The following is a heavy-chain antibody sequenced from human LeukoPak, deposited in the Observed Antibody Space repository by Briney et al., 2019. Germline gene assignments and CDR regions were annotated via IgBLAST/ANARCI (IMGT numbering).Heavy chain of an antibody. CDR1: GDSVSSNSDA. J-gene: IGHJ4*02. V-gene: IGHV6-1*01. CDR3: ARGEQLNFDY. D-gene: IGHD6-6*01. CDR2: TYYRSKWYN. Sequence: SQTLSLTCAISGDSVSSNSDAWNWIRQSPSRGLEWLGRTYYRSKWYNDYAVYVKSRITINPDTSKNQFSLQLNSVTPEDTSVYYCARGEQLNFDYWGQGTLVTVSS.